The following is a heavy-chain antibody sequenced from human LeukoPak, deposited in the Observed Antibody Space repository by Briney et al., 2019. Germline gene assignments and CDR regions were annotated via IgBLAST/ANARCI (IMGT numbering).Heavy chain of an antibody. CDR3: ARVGKFLNYYDSSGYYRGFDY. D-gene: IGHD3-22*01. J-gene: IGHJ4*02. Sequence: PGGSLRLSCAASGFTVSSNYMSWVRQAPGKGLEWVSVIYSGGSTYYADSVKGRFTISRDNSKNTLYLQMNSLRAEDTAVYYCARVGKFLNYYDSSGYYRGFDYWGQGTLVTVSS. V-gene: IGHV3-53*01. CDR1: GFTVSSNY. CDR2: IYSGGST.